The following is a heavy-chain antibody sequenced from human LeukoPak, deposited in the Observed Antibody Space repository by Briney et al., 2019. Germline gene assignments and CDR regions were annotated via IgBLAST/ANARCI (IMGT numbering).Heavy chain of an antibody. D-gene: IGHD5-12*01. J-gene: IGHJ6*03. CDR1: GYTFTSYY. V-gene: IGHV1-46*01. Sequence: ASVKVSCKASGYTFTSYYMHWVRQAPGQGLEWMGIINPSGVSTNYAQKFQGRVTMTRDTSTSTAYMELRSLRSDDTAVYYCARDRSVEDIVATILAWGRNYYYYMDVWGKGTTVTVSS. CDR3: ARDRSVEDIVATILAWGRNYYYYMDV. CDR2: INPSGVST.